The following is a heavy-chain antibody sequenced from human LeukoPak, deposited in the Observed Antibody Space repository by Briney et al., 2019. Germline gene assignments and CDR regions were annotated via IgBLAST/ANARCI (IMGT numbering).Heavy chain of an antibody. J-gene: IGHJ4*02. CDR2: IYYSGST. CDR1: GGSISSYY. D-gene: IGHD3-22*01. V-gene: IGHV4-59*01. Sequence: SETLSLTCTVSGGSISSYYWGWIRQPPGKGLEWIGYIYYSGSTNYNPSLKSRVTISVDTSKNQFSLKLSSVTAADTAVYYCARALRDYDSSGYYFGYWGQGTLVTVSS. CDR3: ARALRDYDSSGYYFGY.